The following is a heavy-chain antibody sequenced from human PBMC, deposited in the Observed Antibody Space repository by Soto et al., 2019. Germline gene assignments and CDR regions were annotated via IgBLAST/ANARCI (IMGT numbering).Heavy chain of an antibody. CDR3: ASLDGFERSGDYYGSGSYYNQDY. Sequence: GGSLRLSCAASGFTFSSYWMHWVRQAPGKGLVWVSRINSDGSSTSYADSVKGRFTISRDNAKNTLYLQMNSLRAEDTAVYYCASLDGFERSGDYYGSGSYYNQDYWGQGTLVTVSS. CDR2: INSDGSST. J-gene: IGHJ4*02. CDR1: GFTFSSYW. V-gene: IGHV3-74*01. D-gene: IGHD3-10*01.